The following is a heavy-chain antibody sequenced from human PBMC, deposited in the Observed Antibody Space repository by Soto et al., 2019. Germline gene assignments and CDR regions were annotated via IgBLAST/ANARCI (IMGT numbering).Heavy chain of an antibody. CDR3: AKDHPTLTTWLEGMDV. J-gene: IGHJ6*02. CDR2: ISYDGRYK. Sequence: GGSLRLSCAASGFNFISFGMNWVRQAPGKGLEWVAIISYDGRYKYYADSVKGRFTISRDNSKNTVDLHLNRLRAEDTAEYYCAKDHPTLTTWLEGMDVWGQVTTVTFSS. V-gene: IGHV3-30*18. CDR1: GFNFISFG. D-gene: IGHD4-4*01.